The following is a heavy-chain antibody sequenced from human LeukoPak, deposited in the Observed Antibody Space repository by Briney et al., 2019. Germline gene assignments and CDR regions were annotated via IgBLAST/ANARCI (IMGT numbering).Heavy chain of an antibody. CDR1: GYRFNNYW. CDR3: ARRRDLYSGSYYPFDY. D-gene: IGHD1-26*01. J-gene: IGHJ4*02. V-gene: IGHV5-51*01. Sequence: GEALKISCKGSGYRFNNYWIGWVRQMPGKGLKWVGVIYPGDSDARYSPSFQGQVTISADKSISTAYLQWSSLKASDTAMYYCARRRDLYSGSYYPFDYWGQGTLVTVSS. CDR2: IYPGDSDA.